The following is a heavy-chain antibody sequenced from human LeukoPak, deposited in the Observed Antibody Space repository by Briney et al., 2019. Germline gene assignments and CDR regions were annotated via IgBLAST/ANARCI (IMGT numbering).Heavy chain of an antibody. CDR1: GGSISSGGYS. V-gene: IGHV4-30-2*01. J-gene: IGHJ4*02. Sequence: SETLSLTCVVSGGSISSGGYSWSWIRQPPGKGLEWIGYIYHSGSTYYNPSLKSRVTISVDRSKNQFSLKLSSVTAADTAVYYCARDLGSYLGFGYWSQGTLVTVSS. D-gene: IGHD1-26*01. CDR3: ARDLGSYLGFGY. CDR2: IYHSGST.